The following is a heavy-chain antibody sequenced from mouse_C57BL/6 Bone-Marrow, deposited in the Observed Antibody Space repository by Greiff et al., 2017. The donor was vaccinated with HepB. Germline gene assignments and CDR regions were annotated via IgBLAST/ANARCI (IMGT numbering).Heavy chain of an antibody. CDR3: AREDRLLLRPAFDY. CDR2: IYPRSGNT. Sequence: VQLVESGAELARPGASVKLSCKASGYTFTSYGISWVKQRTGQGLEWIGEIYPRSGNTYYNEKFQGKATLTADKSSSTAYMELRSLTSEDSAVYFCAREDRLLLRPAFDYWGQGTTLTVSS. J-gene: IGHJ2*01. CDR1: GYTFTSYG. V-gene: IGHV1-81*01. D-gene: IGHD2-3*01.